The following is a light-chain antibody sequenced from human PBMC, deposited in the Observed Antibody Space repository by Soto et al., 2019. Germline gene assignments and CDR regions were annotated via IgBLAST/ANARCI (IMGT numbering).Light chain of an antibody. V-gene: IGLV2-14*01. CDR1: GSDVGAYSY. Sequence: QSALTQPPSVSGSPGQSITISCTGTGSDVGAYSYVSWYQHHPGKAPKLIIYEVFNRPSGVPDRFSGSKSGNTASLTISGRQAEDDDDYYCLSYSGSDSLGVFGTGTKVTVL. J-gene: IGLJ1*01. CDR3: LSYSGSDSLGV. CDR2: EVF.